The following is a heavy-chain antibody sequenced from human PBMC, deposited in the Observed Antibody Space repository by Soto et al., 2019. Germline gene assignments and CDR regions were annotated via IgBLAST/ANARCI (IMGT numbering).Heavy chain of an antibody. CDR2: IIPVFGTP. CDR3: ARGPYYDFWKGFVHFDY. D-gene: IGHD3-3*01. CDR1: GDTFNIYA. J-gene: IGHJ4*02. Sequence: QVQLEQSGAEVKKPGSSVKVPCKTSGDTFNIYAISWVRQAPGQGLEWMGGIIPVFGTPSYAQKFRDRVTITADESTSTAHMELRSLTSEDTAVYYCARGPYYDFWKGFVHFDYWGQETLVTVSS. V-gene: IGHV1-69*01.